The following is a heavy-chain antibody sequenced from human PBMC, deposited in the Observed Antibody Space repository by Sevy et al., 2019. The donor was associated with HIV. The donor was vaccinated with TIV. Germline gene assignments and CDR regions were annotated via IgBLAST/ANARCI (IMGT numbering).Heavy chain of an antibody. V-gene: IGHV4-34*01. D-gene: IGHD6-13*01. CDR1: GGSLSGYY. CDR2: VHHTGST. J-gene: IGHJ6*02. CDR3: ARIQQVVNYYNQYGLDV. Sequence: SETLSLTCSVSGGSLSGYYWSWIRQSPGNKLEWIGEVHHTGSTNYNPSLKSRVTMSVDTSKNQFLLTLNSVTAADTAIYYGARIQQVVNYYNQYGLDVWGQGTTVTVSS.